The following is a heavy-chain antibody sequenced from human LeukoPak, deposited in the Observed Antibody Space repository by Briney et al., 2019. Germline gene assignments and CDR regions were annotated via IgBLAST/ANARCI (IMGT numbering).Heavy chain of an antibody. V-gene: IGHV4-59*01. Sequence: SETLSLTCTVSGGSISSYYWSWIRQPPGKGLEWIGYIYYSGSTNYNPSLKSRVTISVDTSKNQFSLKLSSVTAGDTAVYYCARRGIQLLSFDIWGQGTMVTVSS. CDR3: ARRGIQLLSFDI. J-gene: IGHJ3*02. CDR2: IYYSGST. D-gene: IGHD5-18*01. CDR1: GGSISSYY.